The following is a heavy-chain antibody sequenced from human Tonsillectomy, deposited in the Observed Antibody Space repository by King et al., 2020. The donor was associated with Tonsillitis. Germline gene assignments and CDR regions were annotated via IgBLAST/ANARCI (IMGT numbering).Heavy chain of an antibody. J-gene: IGHJ5*02. CDR2: IYSSVNT. CDR1: GGSISGGDYF. D-gene: IGHD2-15*01. V-gene: IGHV4-31*03. CDR3: GRYEGGVFDP. Sequence: QLQESGPGLVKVSQTLSLTCTVSGGSISGGDYFWSCVRQHPEKGLEWIGYIYSSVNTSYNPSLKSRLTLSVDTSKNQFSLNLSSVTAADTAVYYCGRYEGGVFDPWGQGTLVTVSS.